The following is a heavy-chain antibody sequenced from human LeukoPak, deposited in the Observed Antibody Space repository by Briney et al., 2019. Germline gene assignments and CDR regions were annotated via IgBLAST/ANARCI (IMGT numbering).Heavy chain of an antibody. D-gene: IGHD3-22*01. Sequence: ASVKVSCKASGYTFTSYAMHWVRQAPGQRLEWMGWINAGNGNTKYSQKFQGRVTITRDTSASTAYMELSSLRSDDTAVYYCARPSDSSGYYLPGSYPGYEDYFDYWGQGTLVTVSS. J-gene: IGHJ4*02. V-gene: IGHV1-3*01. CDR3: ARPSDSSGYYLPGSYPGYEDYFDY. CDR1: GYTFTSYA. CDR2: INAGNGNT.